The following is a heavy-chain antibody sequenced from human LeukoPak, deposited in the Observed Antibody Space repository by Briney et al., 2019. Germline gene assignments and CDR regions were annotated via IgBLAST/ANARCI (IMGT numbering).Heavy chain of an antibody. J-gene: IGHJ4*02. CDR3: ARDNWGSLDY. Sequence: SETLSLTCTVSASSISSHSWGWIRQPPGKGLEWIGYDSNNGSINYNPALKSRVTISVDTSKRQFSLKLSSVTAADTAVYYCARDNWGSLDYWGQGILVTVSP. V-gene: IGHV4-59*11. CDR2: DSNNGSI. CDR1: ASSISSHS. D-gene: IGHD7-27*01.